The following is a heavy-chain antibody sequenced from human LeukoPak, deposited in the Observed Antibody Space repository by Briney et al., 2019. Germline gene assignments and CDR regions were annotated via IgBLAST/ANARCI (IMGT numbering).Heavy chain of an antibody. CDR3: TTLVVPAAAGDCWFDP. D-gene: IGHD2-2*01. J-gene: IGHJ5*02. Sequence: GGSLRLSCAASGFTFSNAWMSWVRQAPGKGLERVGRIKSKTDGGTTDYAAPVKGRFTISRDDSKNTLYLQMNSLKTEDTAVYYCTTLVVPAAAGDCWFDPWGQGTLVTVSS. V-gene: IGHV3-15*01. CDR1: GFTFSNAW. CDR2: IKSKTDGGTT.